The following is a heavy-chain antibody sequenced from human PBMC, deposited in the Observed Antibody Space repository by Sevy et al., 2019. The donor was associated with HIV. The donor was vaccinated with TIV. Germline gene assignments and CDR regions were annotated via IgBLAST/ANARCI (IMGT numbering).Heavy chain of an antibody. V-gene: IGHV3-21*01. J-gene: IGHJ4*02. D-gene: IGHD2-2*02. CDR2: ISSRSSYI. CDR1: GFTFSSYS. Sequence: GGSLRLSCAASGFTFSSYSMNWVRQAPGKGLEWVSSISSRSSYIYYADSVKGRFTISRDNAKNSLYLQMNSLRAEDTAVYYCARDNHEYQLLYKFDYWGQGTLVTVSS. CDR3: ARDNHEYQLLYKFDY.